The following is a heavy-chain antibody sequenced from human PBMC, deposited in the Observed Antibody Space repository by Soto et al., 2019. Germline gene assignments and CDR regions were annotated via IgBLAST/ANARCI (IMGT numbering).Heavy chain of an antibody. V-gene: IGHV1-69*12. CDR3: ATHTVVTPGNYYSGMDV. CDR2: IIPIFRTA. D-gene: IGHD2-21*02. CDR1: GGTFSSYA. Sequence: QVQLVQSGAEVKKPGSSVKVSCKASGGTFSSYAISWVRQAPGQGLEWMGGIIPIFRTADYAQKFQGRVTITADESTSTAYREVSSLRSEDTAVYYCATHTVVTPGNYYSGMDVWGQGTTVTVSS. J-gene: IGHJ6*02.